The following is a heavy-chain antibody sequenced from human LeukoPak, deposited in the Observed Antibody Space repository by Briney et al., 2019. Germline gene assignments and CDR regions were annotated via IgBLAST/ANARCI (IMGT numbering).Heavy chain of an antibody. V-gene: IGHV3-23*01. CDR3: AKSRMNYYYYGMDV. CDR1: GFTFSSYA. CDR2: ISGSGGST. Sequence: GGFLRLSCAASGFTFSSYAMSWVRQAPGKGLEWVSAISGSGGSTYYADSVKGRFTISRDNSKNTLYLQMNSLRAEDTAVYYCAKSRMNYYYYGMDVWGQGTTVTVSS. D-gene: IGHD2-8*01. J-gene: IGHJ6*02.